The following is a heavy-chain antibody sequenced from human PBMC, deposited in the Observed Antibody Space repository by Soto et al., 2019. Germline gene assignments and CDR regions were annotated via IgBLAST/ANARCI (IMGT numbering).Heavy chain of an antibody. J-gene: IGHJ3*01. Sequence: QVQLVESGGGVVQPGRSLRLSCAASGFTFSSYGMHWVRQAPGRGLEWVAVISSDGSNKQYAESVKGRFTISRDNSKSSLYLQMNSLRDEDAAVYFCAKLRSSSWTQHAFDVWGHGTMVTVSS. CDR3: AKLRSSSWTQHAFDV. D-gene: IGHD6-13*01. CDR2: ISSDGSNK. V-gene: IGHV3-30*18. CDR1: GFTFSSYG.